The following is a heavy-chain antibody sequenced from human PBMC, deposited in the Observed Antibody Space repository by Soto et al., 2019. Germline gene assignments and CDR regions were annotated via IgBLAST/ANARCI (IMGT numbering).Heavy chain of an antibody. CDR3: ARKVWFGSPYAFDI. V-gene: IGHV4-30-2*01. D-gene: IGHD3-10*01. J-gene: IGHJ3*02. CDR1: GAAIRSAGYS. CDR2: IYHSGST. Sequence: PQTLSLTCAVSGAAIRSAGYSWSWIRQPPGKGLEWIGYIYHSGSTYYNPSLKSRVTISVDRSKNQFSLKLSSVTAADTAVYYCARKVWFGSPYAFDIWGQGTMVT.